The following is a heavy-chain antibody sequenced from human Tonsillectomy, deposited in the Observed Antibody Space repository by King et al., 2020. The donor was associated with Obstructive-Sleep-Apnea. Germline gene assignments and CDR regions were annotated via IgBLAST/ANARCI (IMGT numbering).Heavy chain of an antibody. Sequence: QLQESGPGLVKPSETLSLTCTVSGGSISSYYWNWIRQPPGKGLEWIGYIYYSGSTNYNPSLKSRVIISVDTAQNQFSLKLSSVTAADTAVYYCARLRGTDDRATYWYFDLWGRGTLVSVSS. D-gene: IGHD3-16*01. CDR2: IYYSGST. CDR3: ARLRGTDDRATYWYFDL. J-gene: IGHJ2*01. V-gene: IGHV4-59*08. CDR1: GGSISSYY.